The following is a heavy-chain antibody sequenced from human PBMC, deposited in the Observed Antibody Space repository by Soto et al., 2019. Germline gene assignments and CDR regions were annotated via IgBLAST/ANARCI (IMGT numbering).Heavy chain of an antibody. J-gene: IGHJ4*02. CDR2: IYYSGST. Sequence: SETLSLTCTFSGGSISSYYWSWIRQPPGKGLEWIGYIYYSGSTNYNPSLKSRVTISVDTSKNQFSLKLSSVTAADTAVYYCARHANRMYYGSGTDYWGQGTLVTVSS. D-gene: IGHD3-10*01. CDR3: ARHANRMYYGSGTDY. V-gene: IGHV4-59*08. CDR1: GGSISSYY.